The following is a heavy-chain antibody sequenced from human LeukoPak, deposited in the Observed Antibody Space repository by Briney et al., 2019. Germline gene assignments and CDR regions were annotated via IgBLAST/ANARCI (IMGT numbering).Heavy chain of an antibody. CDR3: ASLGSGSSPIIDFNY. J-gene: IGHJ4*02. Sequence: ASVKVSCKASGYSFTSYYMHWVRQAPGQGLEWMGIIDPSGGSTNYAQKFQGRITMTRDTSTSTVYMELSSLRSEDTAIYYCASLGSGSSPIIDFNYWGQGTLVTVSS. CDR2: IDPSGGST. D-gene: IGHD3-10*01. CDR1: GYSFTSYY. V-gene: IGHV1-46*01.